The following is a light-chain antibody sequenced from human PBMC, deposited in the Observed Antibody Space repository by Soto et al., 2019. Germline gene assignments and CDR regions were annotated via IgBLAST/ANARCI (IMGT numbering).Light chain of an antibody. CDR1: QSLVDNSSKRSY. CDR3: QQYYTTPVT. J-gene: IGKJ1*01. V-gene: IGKV4-1*01. CDR2: WAS. Sequence: DIVMTQSPDCLAVSLGERATINCKSSQSLVDNSSKRSYLGWYQQEPGQPPKLLIYWASTRESGVPDRCSGRGSGTDFTLTISSLQAEDVVVYYCQQYYTTPVTFGQGNKVEIK.